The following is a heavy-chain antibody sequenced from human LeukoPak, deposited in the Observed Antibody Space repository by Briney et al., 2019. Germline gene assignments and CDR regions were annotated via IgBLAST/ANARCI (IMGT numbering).Heavy chain of an antibody. D-gene: IGHD3-3*01. J-gene: IGHJ3*02. CDR2: IYYSGST. V-gene: IGHV4-31*03. CDR1: GGSISSGGYY. CDR3: ARDRYYDFWSGYDAFDI. Sequence: PSETLSLTCTVSGGSISSGGYYWSWIRQHPGKGLEWIGYIYYSGSTYYNPSLKSRVTISVDTSKNQFSLKLGSVTAADTAVYYCARDRYYDFWSGYDAFDIWGQGTMVTVSS.